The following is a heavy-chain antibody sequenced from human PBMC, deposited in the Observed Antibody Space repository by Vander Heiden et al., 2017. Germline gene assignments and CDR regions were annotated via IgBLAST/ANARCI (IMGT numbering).Heavy chain of an antibody. CDR2: ISYDGSNK. CDR1: GFTFSSYA. J-gene: IGHJ3*02. Sequence: QVQLVASGGGVVQPGRSLRLSCAASGFTFSSYAMHGVRQAPGKGLEWVAVISYDGSNKYYADSVKGRFTISRDNSKNTLYLQMNSLRAEDTAVYYCARDTYYYDSSGSQGGAFDIWGQGTMVTVSS. V-gene: IGHV3-30*01. D-gene: IGHD3-22*01. CDR3: ARDTYYYDSSGSQGGAFDI.